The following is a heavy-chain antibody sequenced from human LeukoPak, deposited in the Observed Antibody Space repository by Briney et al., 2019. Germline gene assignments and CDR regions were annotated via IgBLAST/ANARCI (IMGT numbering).Heavy chain of an antibody. CDR3: AKDRDIVVVVNWFDP. D-gene: IGHD2-15*01. Sequence: HPGGSLRLSCAASGFTFSSYAMSWVRQAPGKGLEWVSAISGSGGSTYYADSVKGRFTISRDNSKNTLYLQMNSLRAEGTAVYYCAKDRDIVVVVNWFDPWGQGTLVTVSS. CDR1: GFTFSSYA. CDR2: ISGSGGST. J-gene: IGHJ5*02. V-gene: IGHV3-23*01.